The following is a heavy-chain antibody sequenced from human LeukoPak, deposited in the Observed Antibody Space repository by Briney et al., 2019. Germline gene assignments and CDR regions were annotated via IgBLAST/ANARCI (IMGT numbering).Heavy chain of an antibody. J-gene: IGHJ4*02. CDR1: GFRLSSYS. D-gene: IGHD3-22*01. Sequence: GGALRLSFAASGFRLSSYSVHWGRPAPGKGVGRGSVISTDGNNKYYADSVKGRFTISRDNAKNSVFLQMNTLRADDTAVYYCARRDSSGYYYGYYFDYWGQGTLVTVSS. CDR2: ISTDGNNK. V-gene: IGHV3-30-3*01. CDR3: ARRDSSGYYYGYYFDY.